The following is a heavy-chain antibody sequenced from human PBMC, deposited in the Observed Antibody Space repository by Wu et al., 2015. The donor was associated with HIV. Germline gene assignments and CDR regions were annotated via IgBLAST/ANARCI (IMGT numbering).Heavy chain of an antibody. CDR3: GGNTDSVATSLYSLGV. Sequence: QAQLVQSGAEVKKPGSSVKVTCKASGAGFTSYAVSWVRQAPGQGLEWMGGINPLFGTTKHGQKFQDRVRFTTDESKTTVYMELSSLRSEDTAVYYCGGNTDSVATSLYSLGVWGQGTTVTVSS. CDR2: INPLFGTT. J-gene: IGHJ6*02. V-gene: IGHV1-69*05. CDR1: GAGFTSYA. D-gene: IGHD5-12*01.